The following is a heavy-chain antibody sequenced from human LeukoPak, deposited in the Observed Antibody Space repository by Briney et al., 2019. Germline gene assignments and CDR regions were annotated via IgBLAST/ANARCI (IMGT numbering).Heavy chain of an antibody. V-gene: IGHV3-23*01. Sequence: GGSLRLSCAASGFTFSTYGMNWVRQAPGKGLEWVSAMSGSGGSTYYADSVKGRFIISRDNSKNTLYLQMNSLRVEDTAIYYCAKTIEGYGLGSYQYYFDYWGQGTLVTVSS. CDR2: MSGSGGST. J-gene: IGHJ4*02. CDR1: GFTFSTYG. D-gene: IGHD3-10*01. CDR3: AKTIEGYGLGSYQYYFDY.